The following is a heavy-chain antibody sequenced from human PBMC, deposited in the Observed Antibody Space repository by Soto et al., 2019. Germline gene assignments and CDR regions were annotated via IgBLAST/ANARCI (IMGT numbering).Heavy chain of an antibody. CDR3: ARWLVRGVISGMDV. J-gene: IGHJ6*02. CDR2: VYYSGST. CDR1: GGSISSGGYY. D-gene: IGHD3-10*01. V-gene: IGHV4-31*03. Sequence: QVQLQESGPGLVKPSQTLSLTCTVSGGSISSGGYYWSWIRQHPGKGLEWIGYVYYSGSTYYNPSLKSRVTISVDTFKNQFSLKLSSVTAADTAVYYCARWLVRGVISGMDVWGQGTTVTVSS.